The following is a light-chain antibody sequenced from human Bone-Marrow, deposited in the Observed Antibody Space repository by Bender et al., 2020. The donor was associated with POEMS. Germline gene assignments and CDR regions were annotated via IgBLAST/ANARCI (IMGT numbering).Light chain of an antibody. J-gene: IGLJ1*01. V-gene: IGLV2-11*01. CDR1: NRVIPGYNY. Sequence: QSALTQPASVSGSPGQSVTISCSGINRVIPGYNYVSWYQQHPGKAPKVLIFDGDLRPSGVPDRFSGSKSGNTASLTISGLQAEDEADYYCCSYAGFNTPFVFGTGTKVTVL. CDR3: CSYAGFNTPFV. CDR2: DGD.